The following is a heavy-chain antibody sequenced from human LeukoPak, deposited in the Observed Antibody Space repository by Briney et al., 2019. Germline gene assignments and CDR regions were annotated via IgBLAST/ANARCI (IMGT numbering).Heavy chain of an antibody. J-gene: IGHJ5*02. CDR2: ISAYNGNT. V-gene: IGHV1-18*01. Sequence: ASVKVSCKASGYTFTSYGISWVRQAPGQGLEWMGWISAYNGNTNYAQKLQGRVTMTTDTSTSTAYMELRSLRSDDTAVSYCASELEYNWFDPWGQGTLVTVSS. D-gene: IGHD5-24*01. CDR3: ASELEYNWFDP. CDR1: GYTFTSYG.